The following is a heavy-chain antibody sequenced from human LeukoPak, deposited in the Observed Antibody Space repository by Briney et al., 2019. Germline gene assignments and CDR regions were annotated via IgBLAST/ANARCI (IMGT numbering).Heavy chain of an antibody. CDR2: IYSGGSA. D-gene: IGHD4-17*01. CDR1: GFTVSSNY. J-gene: IGHJ3*02. CDR3: ARPLMTTVTNDAFDI. Sequence: TGGSLRLSCAASGFTVSSNYMSWVRQAPGKGLEWVSVIYSGGSAYYADSVKGRFTISRDNSKSTLYLQMNSLRAEDTAVYYCARPLMTTVTNDAFDIWGQGTMVTVSS. V-gene: IGHV3-66*04.